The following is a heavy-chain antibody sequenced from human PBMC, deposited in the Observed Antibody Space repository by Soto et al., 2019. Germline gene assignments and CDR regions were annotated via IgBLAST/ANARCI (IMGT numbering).Heavy chain of an antibody. CDR1: GFTFSSYS. V-gene: IGHV3-48*01. D-gene: IGHD3-10*01. CDR2: ISSSSSTI. CDR3: ARRIKDYYGSGAKYYFDY. J-gene: IGHJ4*02. Sequence: EVQLVESGGGLVQPGGSLRLSCAASGFTFSSYSMNWVRQAPGKGLEWVSYISSSSSTIYYADSVKGRFTISRDNAKNSLYLQMNSLRAEDTAVYYWARRIKDYYGSGAKYYFDYWGQGTLVTVSS.